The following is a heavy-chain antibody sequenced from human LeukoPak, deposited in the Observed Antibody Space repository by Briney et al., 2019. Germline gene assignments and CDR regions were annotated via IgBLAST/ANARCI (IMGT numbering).Heavy chain of an antibody. CDR1: GFTFSNYW. J-gene: IGHJ4*02. Sequence: GGSLRLSCVVSGFTFSNYWMTWVRQAPGKGLEWVANIQQDGSEKYYVDSVKGRFTIFRDNAKNSVYLQMNSLRAEDTAVYYCARDVLLDYWGQGTLVTVSS. D-gene: IGHD2-8*01. CDR3: ARDVLLDY. CDR2: IQQDGSEK. V-gene: IGHV3-7*01.